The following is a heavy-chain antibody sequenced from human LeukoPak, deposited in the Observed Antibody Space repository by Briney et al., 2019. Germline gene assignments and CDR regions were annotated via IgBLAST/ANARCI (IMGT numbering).Heavy chain of an antibody. Sequence: GGSLRLSCAASGFTFSGSAMHWVRQASGKGLEWVGRIRSKANSYATAYAASVKGRFTISRDGSKNTAYLQMNSLKTEDTAVYYCARDLDSSGYPYAFDIWGQGTMVTVSS. CDR3: ARDLDSSGYPYAFDI. CDR1: GFTFSGSA. CDR2: IRSKANSYAT. J-gene: IGHJ3*02. V-gene: IGHV3-73*01. D-gene: IGHD3-22*01.